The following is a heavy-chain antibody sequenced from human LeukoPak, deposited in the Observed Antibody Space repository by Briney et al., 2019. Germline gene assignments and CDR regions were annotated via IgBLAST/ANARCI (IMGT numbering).Heavy chain of an antibody. CDR1: GGSFSGYY. CDR2: INHSGST. D-gene: IGHD1-26*01. V-gene: IGHV4-34*01. CDR3: AGGDPWELLGY. Sequence: SETLSLTCAVYGGSFSGYYWSWIRQPPGKGLEWIGEINHSGSTNYNPSLKSRVTISVDTSKNQFSLKLSSVTAADTAVYYCAGGDPWELLGYWGQGTLVTVSS. J-gene: IGHJ4*02.